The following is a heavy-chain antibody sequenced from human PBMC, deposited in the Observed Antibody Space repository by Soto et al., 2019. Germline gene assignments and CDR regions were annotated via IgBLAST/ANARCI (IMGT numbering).Heavy chain of an antibody. J-gene: IGHJ3*02. CDR2: ISSSGNST. Sequence: PVGSLRLSCAASGFIFRTYAMNWVRQAPGKGLEWVSAISSSGNSTYYTESVRGRFTISRDNSINTLYLHMRSLRPEDTAVYYCAHPRGYGVFDAVEIWGPGTMVTV. D-gene: IGHD4-17*01. CDR3: AHPRGYGVFDAVEI. V-gene: IGHV3-23*01. CDR1: GFIFRTYA.